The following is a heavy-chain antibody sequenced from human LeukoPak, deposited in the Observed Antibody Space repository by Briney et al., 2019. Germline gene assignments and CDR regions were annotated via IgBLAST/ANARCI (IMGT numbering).Heavy chain of an antibody. V-gene: IGHV3-74*01. J-gene: IGHJ4*02. CDR2: INSDGSST. CDR1: GFTFSSYN. Sequence: GGSLRLSCAASGFTFSSYNMNWVRQAPGKGLVWVSRINSDGSSTSYADSVKGRFTISRDNAKNTLYLQMNSLRAEDTAVYYCARVQQGSSWYSWVDDESNFDYWGQGTLVTVSS. CDR3: ARVQQGSSWYSWVDDESNFDY. D-gene: IGHD6-13*01.